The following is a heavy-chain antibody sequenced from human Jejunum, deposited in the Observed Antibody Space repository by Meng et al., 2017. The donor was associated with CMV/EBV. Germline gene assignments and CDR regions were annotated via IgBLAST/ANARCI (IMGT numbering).Heavy chain of an antibody. V-gene: IGHV4-39*07. CDR3: VRVDTMTTFLLDS. J-gene: IGHJ4*02. Sequence: GGSFSSPSYHWGCVRQSPGKGLEWVGSISYTGSTYYNPSLERRLTISVDRSKNQFSLRLTTATAADAAVYYCVRVDTMTTFLLDSWGPGTLVTVSS. D-gene: IGHD4-11*01. CDR2: ISYTGST. CDR1: GGSFSSPSYH.